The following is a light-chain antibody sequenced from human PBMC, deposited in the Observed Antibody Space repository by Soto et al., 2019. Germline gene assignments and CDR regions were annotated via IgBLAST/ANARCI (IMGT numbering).Light chain of an antibody. CDR2: GAS. Sequence: DIQMTQSPSSLSASVGDGVAITCRASQSISNYLNWYQQKPGKAPTLLIYGASSLQSGVPSRFSGSGSGTDFTLTITSLQPEDFAIYYCQQSDSRPRTFGGGTKVDIK. J-gene: IGKJ4*01. CDR3: QQSDSRPRT. CDR1: QSISNY. V-gene: IGKV1-39*01.